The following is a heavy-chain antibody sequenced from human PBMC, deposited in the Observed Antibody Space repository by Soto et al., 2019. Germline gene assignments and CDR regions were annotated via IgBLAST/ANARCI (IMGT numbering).Heavy chain of an antibody. CDR1: GFTVSSNY. V-gene: IGHV3-53*01. J-gene: IGHJ4*02. D-gene: IGHD6-13*01. Sequence: GGSLRLSCAASGFTVSSNYMSWVRQAPGKGLEWVSVIYSGGSTYYADSVKGRFTISRDNSKNTLYLQMNSLRAEDTAVYYCARSSNSIAAAGTGFDYWGQGTLVTASS. CDR3: ARSSNSIAAAGTGFDY. CDR2: IYSGGST.